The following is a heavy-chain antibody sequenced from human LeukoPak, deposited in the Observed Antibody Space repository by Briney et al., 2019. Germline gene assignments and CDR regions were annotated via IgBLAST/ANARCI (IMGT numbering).Heavy chain of an antibody. Sequence: SETLSLTCTVSGGSISSSSYYWGWIRQPPGKGLEWIGSIYYSGSTYYNPSLKSRVTTSVDTSKNQFSLKLSSVTAADTAVYYCARPLRHDAFDIWGQGTMVTVSS. V-gene: IGHV4-39*01. CDR3: ARPLRHDAFDI. D-gene: IGHD4-17*01. J-gene: IGHJ3*02. CDR2: IYYSGST. CDR1: GGSISSSSYY.